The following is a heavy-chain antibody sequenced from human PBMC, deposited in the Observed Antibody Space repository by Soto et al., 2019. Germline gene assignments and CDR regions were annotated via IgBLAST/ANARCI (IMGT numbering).Heavy chain of an antibody. J-gene: IGHJ6*03. CDR3: ARACVGTTVTHTYYYMDV. V-gene: IGHV4-4*02. D-gene: IGHD4-17*01. CDR1: SGSISSSNW. Sequence: SETLSLTCAVSSGSISSSNWWSWVRQPPGKGLEWIGEIYHSGSTNYNPSLKSPVTISVDKSKNQFSLKLSSVTAADTAVYYCARACVGTTVTHTYYYMDVWGKGTTVTVSS. CDR2: IYHSGST.